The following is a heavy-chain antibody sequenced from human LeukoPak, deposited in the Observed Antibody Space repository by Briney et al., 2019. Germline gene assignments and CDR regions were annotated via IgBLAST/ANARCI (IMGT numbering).Heavy chain of an antibody. D-gene: IGHD3-10*01. J-gene: IGHJ4*02. V-gene: IGHV4-34*01. Sequence: SETLSLTCAVYGGSLSGYYWSWIRQPPGKGLEWIGEINHSGSTNYNPSLKSRVTISVDTSKNQFSLKLSSVTAADTAVYYCARASSYYYGSGSPDDYWGQGTLVTVSS. CDR3: ARASSYYYGSGSPDDY. CDR1: GGSLSGYY. CDR2: INHSGST.